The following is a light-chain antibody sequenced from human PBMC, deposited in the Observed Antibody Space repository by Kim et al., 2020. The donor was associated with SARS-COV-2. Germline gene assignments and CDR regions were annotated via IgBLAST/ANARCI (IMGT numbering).Light chain of an antibody. V-gene: IGLV2-18*02. CDR1: TSDVGSYHR. Sequence: GQSVSSSCNGTTSDVGSYHRVSWYQQPRGTAPKLLIYEVSNRPSGVPDRFSGSKSGNTASLTISGLQAEDEADYYCSSYRSGSTYVFGTGTKVTV. J-gene: IGLJ1*01. CDR2: EVS. CDR3: SSYRSGSTYV.